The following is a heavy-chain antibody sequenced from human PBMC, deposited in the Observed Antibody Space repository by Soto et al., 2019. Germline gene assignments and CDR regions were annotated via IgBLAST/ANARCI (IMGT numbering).Heavy chain of an antibody. Sequence: SETLSLTCTVSGGSISSSSYYWGWIRQPPGKGLEWIGSIYYSGSTYYNPSLKSRVTISVETSKNQFSLKLSSVTAADTAVYYCAGTYSSSFPFDYWGQGTLVTVSS. CDR3: AGTYSSSFPFDY. CDR1: GGSISSSSYY. CDR2: IYYSGST. V-gene: IGHV4-39*01. D-gene: IGHD6-13*01. J-gene: IGHJ4*02.